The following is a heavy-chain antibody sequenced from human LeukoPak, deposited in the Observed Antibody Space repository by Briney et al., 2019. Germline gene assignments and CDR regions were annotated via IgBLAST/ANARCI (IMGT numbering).Heavy chain of an antibody. J-gene: IGHJ6*03. V-gene: IGHV3-21*01. Sequence: GGSLRLSCAASGFTFSNYSMNWVRQAPGKGLEWVSSISSSSTYIYYADSLKGRFTISRDNAKNSMYLQMNSLRAEDTALYYCARDGDTVLTRGYYYYMDVWGKGTTVTVSS. CDR2: ISSSSTYI. CDR1: GFTFSNYS. CDR3: ARDGDTVLTRGYYYYMDV. D-gene: IGHD4-23*01.